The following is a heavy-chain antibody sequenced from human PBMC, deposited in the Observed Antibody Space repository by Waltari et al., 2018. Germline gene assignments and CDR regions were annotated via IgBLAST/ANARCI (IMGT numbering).Heavy chain of an antibody. CDR2: ISGSGGST. Sequence: EVQLVESGGGLVQPGGSLRLSCAASGFTFSSYAMSWVRQAPGKGLEWVSAISGSGGSTYYADSVKVRFTISRDNAKNTLYLQMNSLRAEDTAGYYCAKGGAGAMGGINAFDIWGQGTMVTVSS. CDR3: AKGGAGAMGGINAFDI. CDR1: GFTFSSYA. D-gene: IGHD1-26*01. V-gene: IGHV3-23*04. J-gene: IGHJ3*02.